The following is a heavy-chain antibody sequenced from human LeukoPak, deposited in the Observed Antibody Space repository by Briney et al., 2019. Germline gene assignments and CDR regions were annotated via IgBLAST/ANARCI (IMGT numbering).Heavy chain of an antibody. CDR2: IYSGGST. CDR3: ARDVLPYCSGGSCTIDY. J-gene: IGHJ4*02. Sequence: AGGSLRLSCAASGFTVSSNYMSWVRQAPGKGLEWVSVIYSGGSTYYADSVKGRFTISRDNSKNTLYLQMNSLRAEDTAVYHCARDVLPYCSGGSCTIDYWGQGTLVTVSS. D-gene: IGHD2-15*01. V-gene: IGHV3-66*01. CDR1: GFTVSSNY.